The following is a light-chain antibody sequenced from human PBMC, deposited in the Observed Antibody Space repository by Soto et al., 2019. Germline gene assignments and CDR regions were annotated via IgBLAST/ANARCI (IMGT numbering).Light chain of an antibody. CDR2: EGT. CDR3: CSYAGTSTLL. Sequence: QSALTQPASVSGSPGQSITISCTGTSSDVGTYNLVSWYQHHPGKAPKVMVYEGTKRPSGVSNRFSGSKSGNTASLTISGLQAEDEADYFCCSYAGTSTLLFGGGTKLTV. CDR1: SSDVGTYNL. J-gene: IGLJ3*02. V-gene: IGLV2-23*01.